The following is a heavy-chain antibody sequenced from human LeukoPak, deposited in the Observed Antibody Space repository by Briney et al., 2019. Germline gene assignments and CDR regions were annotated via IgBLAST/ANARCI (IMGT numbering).Heavy chain of an antibody. CDR3: AGNDYGDYKSSFDY. V-gene: IGHV4-59*01. D-gene: IGHD4-17*01. Sequence: SSETLSLTCTVSGGSISSYYWSWFRQAPGKGLEWIGYIFYSGSTNYNPSLKSRVTISVDTSKNQFSLRLSSVTAADTAMYYCAGNDYGDYKSSFDYWGQGTLVTVSS. CDR1: GGSISSYY. J-gene: IGHJ4*02. CDR2: IFYSGST.